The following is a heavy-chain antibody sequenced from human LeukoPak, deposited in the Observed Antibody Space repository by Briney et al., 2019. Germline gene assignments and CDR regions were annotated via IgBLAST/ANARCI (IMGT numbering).Heavy chain of an antibody. CDR1: GFTVSTNS. J-gene: IGHJ4*02. CDR3: AREDTFAPFSY. D-gene: IGHD5-18*01. Sequence: GGLRLSCAASGFTVSTNSMTWVRQAPGKGLEWVSVIYGGGSTYYADSVKGLFTISRDNSKNTLYLQMNSLRAEDTAVYYCAREDTFAPFSYWGQGTLVTVSS. V-gene: IGHV3-53*01. CDR2: IYGGGST.